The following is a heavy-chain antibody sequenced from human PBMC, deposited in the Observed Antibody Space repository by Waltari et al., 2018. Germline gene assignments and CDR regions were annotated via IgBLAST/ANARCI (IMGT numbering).Heavy chain of an antibody. Sequence: QVQLQESGPGLVKPSQTLSLTCTVSGGSISSGSYYWSWIRQPAGKGLEWIGRIYTSGSTNYNPSLKSRVTISVDTSKNQFSLKLSSVTAADTAVYYCEIGGSYLEDIWGQGTMVTVSS. D-gene: IGHD1-26*01. V-gene: IGHV4-61*02. CDR2: IYTSGST. CDR3: EIGGSYLEDI. J-gene: IGHJ3*02. CDR1: GGSISSGSYY.